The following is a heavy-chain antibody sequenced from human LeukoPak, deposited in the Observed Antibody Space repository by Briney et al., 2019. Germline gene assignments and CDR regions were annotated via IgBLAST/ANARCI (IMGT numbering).Heavy chain of an antibody. Sequence: SETLSLTCTVSGVSIRSHYWSWIRQPPGKGLEWIGYIYYSGSTNYNPSLKSRVTISVDTSKNQFSLNLSSVTAADTAVYYCARESRRRFLEWLHWFDPWGQGTLVTVSS. CDR2: IYYSGST. CDR3: ARESRRRFLEWLHWFDP. CDR1: GVSIRSHY. V-gene: IGHV4-59*11. J-gene: IGHJ5*02. D-gene: IGHD3-3*01.